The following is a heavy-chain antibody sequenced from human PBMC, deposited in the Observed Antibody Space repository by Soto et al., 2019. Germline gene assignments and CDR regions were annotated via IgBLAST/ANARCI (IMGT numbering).Heavy chain of an antibody. CDR1: LTFSSYS. D-gene: IGHD4-4*01. V-gene: IGHV3-21*01. CDR2: ISSSSSYI. CDR3: ARDPTAVTSRFDP. J-gene: IGHJ5*02. Sequence: LTFSSYSMNWFRQAPGKGLEWVSSISSSSSYIYYADSVKGRFTISRDNAKNSLYLQMNSLRAEDTAVYYCARDPTAVTSRFDPWGQGT.